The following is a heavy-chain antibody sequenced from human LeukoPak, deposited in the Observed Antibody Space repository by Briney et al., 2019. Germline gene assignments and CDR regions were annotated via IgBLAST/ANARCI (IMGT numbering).Heavy chain of an antibody. J-gene: IGHJ4*02. CDR3: ARDRAQVYYYDSSGYSGGYFDY. V-gene: IGHV1-24*01. D-gene: IGHD3-22*01. CDR2: FDPEDGET. CDR1: GYTLTELS. Sequence: GASVKVSCKVSGYTLTELSMHWVRQAPGKGLEWMGGFDPEDGETIYAQKFQGRVTMTRDTSTSTVYMELSSLRSEDTAVYYCARDRAQVYYYDSSGYSGGYFDYWGQGTLVTVSS.